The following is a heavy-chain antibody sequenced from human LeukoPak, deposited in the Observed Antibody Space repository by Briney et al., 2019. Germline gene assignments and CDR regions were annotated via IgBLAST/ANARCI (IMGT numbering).Heavy chain of an antibody. CDR2: IHSSGST. J-gene: IGHJ4*02. CDR1: GGSISSYY. Sequence: SETLSLTCTVSGGSISSYYWSWIRQPAGKGLEWIGRIHSSGSTNYSPSLKSRVTMSVDTSKNQFSLKLSSVTAADTAVYYCARDRYYYDSSARYFDYWGQGTLVTVSS. CDR3: ARDRYYYDSSARYFDY. V-gene: IGHV4-4*07. D-gene: IGHD3-22*01.